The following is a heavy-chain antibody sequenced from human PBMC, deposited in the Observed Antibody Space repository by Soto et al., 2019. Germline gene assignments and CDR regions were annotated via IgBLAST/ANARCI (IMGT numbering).Heavy chain of an antibody. D-gene: IGHD3-3*01. CDR1: GFTFSSYG. V-gene: IGHV3-33*01. J-gene: IGHJ4*02. CDR2: IWYDGSNK. CDR3: ARDASTYDFWSGYYIY. Sequence: GGSLRLSCAASGFTFSSYGMHWVRQAPGKGLEWVAVIWYDGSNKYYADSVEGRFTISRDNSKNTLYLQMNSLRAEDTAVYYCARDASTYDFWSGYYIYWGQGTLVTVSS.